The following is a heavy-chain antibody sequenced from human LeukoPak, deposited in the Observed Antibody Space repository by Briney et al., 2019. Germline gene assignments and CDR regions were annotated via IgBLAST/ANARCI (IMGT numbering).Heavy chain of an antibody. CDR2: IYTSGST. CDR1: GGSISSYY. J-gene: IGHJ6*03. D-gene: IGHD3-3*01. Sequence: SETLSLTCTVSGGSISSYYWSWIRQPPGKGLEWIGRIYTSGSTNYNPSLKSRVTISVDTSKNQFSLKLSSVTAADTAVYYCARDSGLPFWSGTTYYMDVWGKGTTVTVSS. CDR3: ARDSGLPFWSGTTYYMDV. V-gene: IGHV4-4*07.